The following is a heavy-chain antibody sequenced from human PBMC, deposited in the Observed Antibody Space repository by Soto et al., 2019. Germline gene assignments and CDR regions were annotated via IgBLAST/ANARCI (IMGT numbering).Heavy chain of an antibody. V-gene: IGHV1-24*01. CDR3: ATLLMIRGYSGYEYYFDY. D-gene: IGHD5-12*01. J-gene: IGHJ4*02. CDR1: GYTLTELS. CDR2: FDPEDGET. Sequence: ASVKVSCKVSGYTLTELSMHWVRQAPGKGLEWMGGFDPEDGETIYAQKFQGRVTMTEDTSTDTAYMELSSLRSEDTAVYYCATLLMIRGYSGYEYYFDYWGQGTLVTVSS.